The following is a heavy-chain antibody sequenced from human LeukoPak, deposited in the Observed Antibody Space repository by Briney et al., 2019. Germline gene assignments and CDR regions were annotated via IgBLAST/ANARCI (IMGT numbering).Heavy chain of an antibody. J-gene: IGHJ4*02. V-gene: IGHV3-74*01. Sequence: GGSLRLSCAASGFTFSSYWMHWVRQSPGKGLVWVARLNSDGSITDYADSVKGRFAIARNSGTNTVSLQMNSLRAEDTAVYFCAREPGGYYDSSGFLDSWGQGTVVTVSS. CDR2: LNSDGSIT. D-gene: IGHD3-22*01. CDR3: AREPGGYYDSSGFLDS. CDR1: GFTFSSYW.